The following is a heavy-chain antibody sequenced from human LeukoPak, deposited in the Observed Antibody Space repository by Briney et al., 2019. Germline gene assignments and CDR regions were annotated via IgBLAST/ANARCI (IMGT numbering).Heavy chain of an antibody. CDR2: INHSGST. Sequence: PSETLSLTCTVYGGSFSGYYWSWIRQPPGKGLEWIGEINHSGSTNYNPSLKSRVTISVDNSNNKFSLRLSSVTAADTALYYCARGTLYSGWSYYSDSWGQGTLVTVSS. CDR3: ARGTLYSGWSYYSDS. D-gene: IGHD6-19*01. CDR1: GGSFSGYY. V-gene: IGHV4-34*01. J-gene: IGHJ4*02.